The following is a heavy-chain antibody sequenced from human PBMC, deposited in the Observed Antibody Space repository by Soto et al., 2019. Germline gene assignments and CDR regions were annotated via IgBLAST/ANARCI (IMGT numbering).Heavy chain of an antibody. CDR2: IYYSGST. J-gene: IGHJ4*02. CDR1: GGSISSGGYY. V-gene: IGHV4-31*03. CDR3: ARGGIAAAAPPDY. Sequence: QVQLQESGPGLVKPSQTLSLTCTVSGGSISSGGYYWSWIRQHPGKGLEWIGYIYYSGSTYYNPSLKSRVTISVDTSKNPFPLKLRSVTAADTAVYYCARGGIAAAAPPDYWGQGTLVTVSS. D-gene: IGHD6-13*01.